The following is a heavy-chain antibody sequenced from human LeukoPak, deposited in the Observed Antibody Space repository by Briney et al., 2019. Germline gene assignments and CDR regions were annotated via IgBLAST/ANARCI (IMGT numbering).Heavy chain of an antibody. CDR2: INHSGST. V-gene: IGHV4-34*01. J-gene: IGHJ4*02. Sequence: SETLSLTCAVYVGSFSGYYWSWIRQPPGKGLEWIGQINHSGSTNYNPSLRSRVTISVDTSKNQFSLKLSSVTAADTAVYYCASSLTGYYTHFDYWGQGTLVTVSS. CDR3: ASSLTGYYTHFDY. D-gene: IGHD3-9*01. CDR1: VGSFSGYY.